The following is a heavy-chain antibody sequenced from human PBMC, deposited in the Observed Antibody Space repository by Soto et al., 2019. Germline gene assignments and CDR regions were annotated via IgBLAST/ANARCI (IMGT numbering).Heavy chain of an antibody. J-gene: IGHJ6*02. CDR3: ARPGTILGRNGMDV. Sequence: QAQLVQSGAEVKKPGASVKVSCKTSGYTFNTYGISWVRQVPGQGPEWMGWISGYNGYTKYAQKFPGRVTRPTDTYTSTAYMDMRSLSSDDTAVYYCARPGTILGRNGMDVWGQGTTVIVSS. V-gene: IGHV1-18*04. CDR1: GYTFNTYG. CDR2: ISGYNGYT. D-gene: IGHD3-3*01.